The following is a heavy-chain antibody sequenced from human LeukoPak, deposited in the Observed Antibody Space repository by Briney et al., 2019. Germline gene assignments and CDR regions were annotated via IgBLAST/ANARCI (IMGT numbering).Heavy chain of an antibody. CDR2: IFDGGNT. J-gene: IGHJ4*02. Sequence: SETLSLTCTVSGGSITSNFWSWIRQPPGKGLEWIGYIFDGGNTRYNPSLSSRATISRDTSKNQFSLRLSSVTAADTAVYYCARAKPNWSPPDYWGQGTLVTISS. V-gene: IGHV4-59*08. CDR1: GGSITSNF. CDR3: ARAKPNWSPPDY. D-gene: IGHD1-1*01.